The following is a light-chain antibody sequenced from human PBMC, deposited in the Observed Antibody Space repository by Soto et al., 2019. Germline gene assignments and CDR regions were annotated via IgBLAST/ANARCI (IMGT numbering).Light chain of an antibody. V-gene: IGLV2-14*01. CDR1: SSDVGGYNY. Sequence: QSALTQPASVSGSPGQSITISCTGTSSDVGGYNYVSWYQQHPGKAPKLMIYDVSNRPSGVSNRFSGSKSGNTASLTISGLQAEDEADYYGSSYTSSSNLVVFGGGTQLTVL. CDR2: DVS. J-gene: IGLJ2*01. CDR3: SSYTSSSNLVV.